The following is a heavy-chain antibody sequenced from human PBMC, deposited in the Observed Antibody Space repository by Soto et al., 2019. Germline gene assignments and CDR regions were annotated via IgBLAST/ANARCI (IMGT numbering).Heavy chain of an antibody. J-gene: IGHJ4*02. Sequence: QVQLQESGPGLVKPSQTLSLTCTVSGGSISSGGYYWSWIRQHPGKGLEWIGYIYSSGSTYYNPSLKSRVTISVDTSKNQFSLQLSSVTAADTAVYYCARSSTSANYFDYWGQVTLVTVSS. CDR1: GGSISSGGYY. CDR3: ARSSTSANYFDY. D-gene: IGHD2-2*01. CDR2: IYSSGST. V-gene: IGHV4-31*03.